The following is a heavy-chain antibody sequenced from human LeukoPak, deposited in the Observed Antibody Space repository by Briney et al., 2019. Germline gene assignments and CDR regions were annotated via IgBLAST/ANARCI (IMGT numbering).Heavy chain of an antibody. CDR1: GYTFTGYG. CDR3: ARDRYCSSTSCYMGGYNWFDP. Sequence: ASVKVSCKASGYTFTGYGISWVRQAPGQGLEWMGWISAYNGNTNYAQKLQGRVTMTTDTSTSTAYMELRSLRSDDTAVYYCARDRYCSSTSCYMGGYNWFDPWGQGTLVTVSS. J-gene: IGHJ5*02. D-gene: IGHD2-2*02. V-gene: IGHV1-18*01. CDR2: ISAYNGNT.